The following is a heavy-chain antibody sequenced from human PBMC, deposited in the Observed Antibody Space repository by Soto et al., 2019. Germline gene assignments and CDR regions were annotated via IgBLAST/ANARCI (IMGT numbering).Heavy chain of an antibody. CDR1: GGSISSGGYY. V-gene: IGHV4-31*03. D-gene: IGHD2-8*01. CDR2: IDDSGST. Sequence: SETLSLTCTVSGGSISSGGYYWSWIRQHPGKGLEWIGYIDDSGSTYYDPSLKSRVTMSVDTSKNQFSLKLSSVSVADTAVYFCERAVGYCADGVCSASYYYVMDVWGQGTTVTVSS. J-gene: IGHJ6*02. CDR3: ERAVGYCADGVCSASYYYVMDV.